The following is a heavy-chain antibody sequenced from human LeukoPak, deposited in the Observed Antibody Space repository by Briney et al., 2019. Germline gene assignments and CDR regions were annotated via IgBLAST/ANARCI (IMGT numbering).Heavy chain of an antibody. CDR2: IYHSGST. D-gene: IGHD2-15*01. J-gene: IGHJ5*02. V-gene: IGHV4-59*12. CDR3: ARSLKVVVAATNNWFDP. CDR1: GGSISSYY. Sequence: SETLSLTCTVSGGSISSYYWSWIRQPPGKGLEWIGYIYHSGSTNYNPYLKSRVTITVDTSKNQFSLKLSPVTAADTAVYYCARSLKVVVAATNNWFDPWGQGTLVTVSS.